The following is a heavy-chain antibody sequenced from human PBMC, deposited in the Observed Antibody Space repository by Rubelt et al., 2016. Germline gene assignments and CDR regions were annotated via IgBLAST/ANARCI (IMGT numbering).Heavy chain of an antibody. CDR3: ARTPGGDVAAAGEFDY. V-gene: IGHV4-59*01. J-gene: IGHJ4*02. D-gene: IGHD6-13*01. Sequence: QVQLQESGPGLVKPSETLSLTCTVSGGSISSYYWSWIRQPPGKGLEWIGYIYYSGNTNYNPSPKSRVTLSVETSKNQFSLKLTSVTAAETAVYYCARTPGGDVAAAGEFDYWGQGTLVTVSS. CDR1: GGSISSYY. CDR2: IYYSGNT.